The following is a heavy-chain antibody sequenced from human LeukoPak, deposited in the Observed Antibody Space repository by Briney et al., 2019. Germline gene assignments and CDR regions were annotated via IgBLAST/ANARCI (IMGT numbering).Heavy chain of an antibody. V-gene: IGHV3-49*04. Sequence: GGSLRLSCTTSGFTFGDYALTWVRQAPGKGLEWVGFHRSKAYGGTTEYAASVKGRFTISRDDSKSIAYLQMNSLKTEDTAVYYCSRDQTLYYWGQGTLVTVSS. CDR2: HRSKAYGGTT. J-gene: IGHJ4*02. CDR3: SRDQTLYY. CDR1: GFTFGDYA.